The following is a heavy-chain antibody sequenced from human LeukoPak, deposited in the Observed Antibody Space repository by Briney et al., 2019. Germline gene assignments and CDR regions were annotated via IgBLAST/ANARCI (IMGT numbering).Heavy chain of an antibody. CDR3: ARGRRGILWFGELFDY. J-gene: IGHJ4*02. CDR1: GYTFTSYD. CDR2: MNPNSGNT. Sequence: ASVKVSCKASGYTFTSYDINWVRQAPGQGLEWMGWMNPNSGNTGYAQKFQGRVTMTRNTSISTAYMELSSLRSEDTAVYYCARGRRGILWFGELFDYWGQGTLVTVSS. V-gene: IGHV1-8*01. D-gene: IGHD3-10*01.